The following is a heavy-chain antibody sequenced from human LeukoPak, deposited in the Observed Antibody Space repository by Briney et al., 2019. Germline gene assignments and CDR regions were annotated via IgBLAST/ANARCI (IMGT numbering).Heavy chain of an antibody. CDR2: MNPNSGNT. J-gene: IGHJ6*03. CDR3: ARARIQLWLTQKYYYYYYMDV. D-gene: IGHD5-18*01. CDR1: GYTFTSYD. V-gene: IGHV1-8*03. Sequence: EASVKVSCKASGYTFTSYDINWVRQATGQGLEWMGWMNPNSGNTGYAQKFQGRVTITRNTSISTAYMELSSLRSEDTAVYYCARARIQLWLTQKYYYYYYMDVWGKGTTVTVSS.